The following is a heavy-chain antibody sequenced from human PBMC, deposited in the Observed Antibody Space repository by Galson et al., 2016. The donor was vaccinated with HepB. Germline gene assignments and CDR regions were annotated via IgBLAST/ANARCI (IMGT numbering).Heavy chain of an antibody. CDR3: AREYIVVVTAAPYYYHYGMDV. CDR2: LIPLIGTA. J-gene: IGHJ6*02. Sequence: SVKVSCKASGDIFNNYGLSWVRQAPGQGLEWMGGLIPLIGTANYAQKFRGRVTITADESTTTAYMELRGLRSDDTAVYYCAREYIVVVTAAPYYYHYGMDVWGQGTTVTVSS. V-gene: IGHV1-69*13. CDR1: GDIFNNYG. D-gene: IGHD2-21*02.